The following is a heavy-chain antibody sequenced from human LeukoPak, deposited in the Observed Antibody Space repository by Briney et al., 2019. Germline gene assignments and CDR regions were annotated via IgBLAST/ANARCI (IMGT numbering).Heavy chain of an antibody. V-gene: IGHV3-23*01. CDR2: ISGSAGST. Sequence: GGSLRLSCAASGFTFSSYAMSWVRQAPGKGLEWVSAISGSAGSTYYADSVKGRFTISRDNSKNTLYLQINSLRAEDTAVYYCAKTSRSSGYYFGDHFDYWGQGTLVTVSS. J-gene: IGHJ4*02. CDR3: AKTSRSSGYYFGDHFDY. D-gene: IGHD3-22*01. CDR1: GFTFSSYA.